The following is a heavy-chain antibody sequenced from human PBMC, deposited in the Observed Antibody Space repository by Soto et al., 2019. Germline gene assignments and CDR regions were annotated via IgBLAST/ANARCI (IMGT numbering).Heavy chain of an antibody. CDR3: ARVERGTATTVVDAFDI. CDR1: GGSVNSGNYY. CDR2: MSHSGGT. V-gene: IGHV4-34*01. Sequence: QVQLQQWGAGLLKPSETLSLTCAVFGGSVNSGNYYWSWIRQPPGKGLEWIGEMSHSGGTHFNPSLWSRVTISVDTSKNQFSLKMSSVTAADTALYYCARVERGTATTVVDAFDIWGPGTMVTVSS. D-gene: IGHD1-1*01. J-gene: IGHJ3*02.